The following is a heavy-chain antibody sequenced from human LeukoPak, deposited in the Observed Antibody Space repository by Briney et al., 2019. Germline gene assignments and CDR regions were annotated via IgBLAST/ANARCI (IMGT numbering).Heavy chain of an antibody. V-gene: IGHV4-4*07. D-gene: IGHD2-15*01. Sequence: SETLSLTCTVSGGSINNYYWSWIRQPAGKGLEWIERIYTRGSTNYNPSLKSRVTMSVDTSKDQFSLKLSSVTAADTALYYCARGRYCSADICSGGDAFDIWGQGTMVSVSS. J-gene: IGHJ3*02. CDR3: ARGRYCSADICSGGDAFDI. CDR2: IYTRGST. CDR1: GGSINNYY.